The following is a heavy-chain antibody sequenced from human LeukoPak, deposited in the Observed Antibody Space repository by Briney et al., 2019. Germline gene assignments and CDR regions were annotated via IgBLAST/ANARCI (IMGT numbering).Heavy chain of an antibody. CDR3: ARDAAARFPYYFDY. D-gene: IGHD6-13*01. J-gene: IGHJ4*02. CDR1: GFTFSSYS. Sequence: GGSLRLSCAASGFTFSSYSMNWVRQAPGKGLEWVSSISSSSSYIYYADSVKGRFTISRDNAKNSLYLQMNSLRAEDTAVYYCARDAAARFPYYFDYWGQGTLVTVSS. V-gene: IGHV3-21*01. CDR2: ISSSSSYI.